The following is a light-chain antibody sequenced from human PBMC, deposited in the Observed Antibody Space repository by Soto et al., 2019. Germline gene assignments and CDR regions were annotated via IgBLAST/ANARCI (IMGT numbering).Light chain of an antibody. CDR2: KAS. CDR1: QTISSW. CDR3: QHANIHPAE. Sequence: EIRVSHSLAALSFSYKDKVTVTFRASQTISSWLAWSHQKPGKAPKLLIYKASTLKSGDPSRFSGSGSGTEFTLTISSLQPDDFATSYCQHANIHPAEFGQG. J-gene: IGKJ1*01. V-gene: IGKV1-5*03.